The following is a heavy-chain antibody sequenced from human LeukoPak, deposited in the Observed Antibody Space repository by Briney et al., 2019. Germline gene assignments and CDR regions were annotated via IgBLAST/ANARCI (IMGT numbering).Heavy chain of an antibody. CDR3: ARSFMIVGMYYFDY. V-gene: IGHV1-69*13. D-gene: IGHD3-22*01. CDR2: IIPIFGTA. CDR1: GGTFSSYA. J-gene: IGHJ4*01. Sequence: ASVKVSCKASGGTFSSYAISWVRQAPGQGLEWMGGIIPIFGTANYAQKFQGRVTITADESTSTAYMELSSLRSEDTAVYYCARSFMIVGMYYFDYWCHATLVTGSS.